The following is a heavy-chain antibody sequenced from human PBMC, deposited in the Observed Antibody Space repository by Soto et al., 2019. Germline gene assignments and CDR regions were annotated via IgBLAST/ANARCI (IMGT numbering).Heavy chain of an antibody. Sequence: EVQLVQSGAEVKKPGESLRISCKVSGISFDDNAISWVRQMPGKGLEWMGRISRDGSSSSYSPSFQGHVSIYADRTTNTAYLQWSNLTTSDTAMYYCARLGPGDWGQGMLVTVSS. J-gene: IGHJ4*02. CDR1: GISFDDNA. CDR3: ARLGPGD. CDR2: ISRDGSSS. V-gene: IGHV5-10-1*03. D-gene: IGHD7-27*01.